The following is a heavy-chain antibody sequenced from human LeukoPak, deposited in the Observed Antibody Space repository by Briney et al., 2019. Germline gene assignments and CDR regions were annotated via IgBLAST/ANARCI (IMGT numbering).Heavy chain of an antibody. CDR3: ARTTVVTHWDFDY. CDR1: GGSFSGYF. J-gene: IGHJ4*02. D-gene: IGHD4-23*01. Sequence: SETLSLTCAVYGGSFSGYFWSWIRQPPGKGLEWIGEINHSGTTYYNPSLKSRVTISVDTSKNQFSLKLSSVTAADTAVYYCARTTVVTHWDFDYWGQGTLVTVSS. CDR2: INHSGTT. V-gene: IGHV4-34*01.